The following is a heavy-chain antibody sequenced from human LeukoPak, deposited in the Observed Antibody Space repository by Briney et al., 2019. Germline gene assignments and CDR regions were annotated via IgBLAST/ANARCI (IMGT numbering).Heavy chain of an antibody. J-gene: IGHJ5*02. D-gene: IGHD2-2*01. Sequence: ASVKVSCKASGYTFTSYDINWVRQATGQGLEWMGWMNPNSGNTGYAQKFQGRVTMTRNTSISTAYMELSSLRSEDTAVYYCARGRDIVVVPAASGYDWFDPWGQGTLVTVSS. CDR2: MNPNSGNT. CDR1: GYTFTSYD. CDR3: ARGRDIVVVPAASGYDWFDP. V-gene: IGHV1-8*01.